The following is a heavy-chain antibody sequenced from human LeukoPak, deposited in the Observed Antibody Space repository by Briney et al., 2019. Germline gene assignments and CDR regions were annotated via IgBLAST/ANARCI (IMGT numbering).Heavy chain of an antibody. D-gene: IGHD6-6*01. J-gene: IGHJ4*02. CDR2: IYYSGST. CDR1: GGSISSGGYY. Sequence: PSETLSLTCTVSGGSISSGGYYWSWIRQHPGKGLEWIGYIYYSGSTYYNPSLKRRVTISVDTSKNQFSLKLSSVTAADMAVYYCARDRAARPHFDYWGQGTLVTVSS. V-gene: IGHV4-31*03. CDR3: ARDRAARPHFDY.